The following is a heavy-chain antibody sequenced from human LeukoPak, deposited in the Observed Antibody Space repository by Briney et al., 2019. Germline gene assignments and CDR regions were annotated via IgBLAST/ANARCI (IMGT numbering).Heavy chain of an antibody. CDR2: SSAYNGNT. CDR3: ARDPRLYSAYDVFAY. CDR1: GYTFTSYG. J-gene: IGHJ4*02. D-gene: IGHD5-12*01. V-gene: IGHV1-18*04. Sequence: GASVKVSCKASGYTFTSYGISWARQAPGQGLEWMGWSSAYNGNTNYAQKLQGRVTMTTDTSTRTPYMDMRSLRYDDTAVYYCARDPRLYSAYDVFAYWGQGTLVTVSS.